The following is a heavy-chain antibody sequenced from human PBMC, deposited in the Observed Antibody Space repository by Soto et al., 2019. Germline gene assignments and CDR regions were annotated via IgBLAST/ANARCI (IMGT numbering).Heavy chain of an antibody. J-gene: IGHJ4*02. Sequence: ASVKVSCKVSGYTLNELSMHWVRQAPGKGLEWMGGFDPEDGETIYAQKFQGRVTMTEDTSTDTAYMELSSLRSEDTAVYYCATKPIEYSRSSLDYWGQGTLVTVSS. V-gene: IGHV1-24*01. CDR1: GYTLNELS. CDR3: ATKPIEYSRSSLDY. D-gene: IGHD6-6*01. CDR2: FDPEDGET.